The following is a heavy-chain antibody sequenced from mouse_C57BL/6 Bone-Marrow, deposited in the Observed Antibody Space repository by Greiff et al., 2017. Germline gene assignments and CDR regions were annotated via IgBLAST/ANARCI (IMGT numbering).Heavy chain of an antibody. J-gene: IGHJ3*01. V-gene: IGHV7-3*01. CDR3: ARYNDGYYVAY. Sequence: EVKLVESGGGLVQPGGSLSLSCAASGFTFTDYYMSWVRQPPGKALEWLGFIRNKANGYTTEYSASVKGRFTISRDNSQSILYLQMNALSAEDSATYYCARYNDGYYVAYWGQGTLVTVSA. D-gene: IGHD2-3*01. CDR1: GFTFTDYY. CDR2: IRNKANGYTT.